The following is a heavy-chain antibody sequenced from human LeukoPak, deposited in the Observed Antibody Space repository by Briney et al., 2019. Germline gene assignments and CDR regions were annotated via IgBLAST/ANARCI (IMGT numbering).Heavy chain of an antibody. CDR1: GFTFSSYW. V-gene: IGHV3-7*01. CDR2: IKQDGSEK. CDR3: ARPYDSSGYSMYYFDY. D-gene: IGHD3-22*01. Sequence: GGSLRLSCAASGFTFSSYWMSWVRQAPGKGLEWVANIKQDGSEKYYVDSVKGRLTISRDNAKNSLYLQMPSLRAEDTAVYYCARPYDSSGYSMYYFDYWGQGTLVTVSS. J-gene: IGHJ4*02.